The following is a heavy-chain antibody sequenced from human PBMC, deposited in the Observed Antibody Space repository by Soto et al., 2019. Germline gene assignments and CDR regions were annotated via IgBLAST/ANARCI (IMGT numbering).Heavy chain of an antibody. CDR3: ARGYFDSGHGYDL. CDR1: GHLFNSHW. CDR2: IFTRDSET. D-gene: IGHD3-10*01. Sequence: GESLKISCKGPGHLFNSHWIGWVLQTPGKGLEWMGLIFTRDSETKTSPSFQGHVSFSVDNSINTVYLQWTSLKTTDTGIYFCARGYFDSGHGYDLWGQGTLVTVSS. V-gene: IGHV5-51*01. J-gene: IGHJ5*02.